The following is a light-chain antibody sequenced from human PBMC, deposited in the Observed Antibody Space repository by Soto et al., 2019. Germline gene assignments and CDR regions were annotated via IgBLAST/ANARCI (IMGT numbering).Light chain of an antibody. V-gene: IGKV1-39*01. Sequence: DIQMTQSPSSLSASVGDRVTITCRAIQSISSYLNWYQQKPGKAPKLLIYAASSLQSGVPSRFSGSGSGTDFTLTISSLQPEDFATYYCQQSYRTPPTFGPGTKVDIK. J-gene: IGKJ3*01. CDR3: QQSYRTPPT. CDR1: QSISSY. CDR2: AAS.